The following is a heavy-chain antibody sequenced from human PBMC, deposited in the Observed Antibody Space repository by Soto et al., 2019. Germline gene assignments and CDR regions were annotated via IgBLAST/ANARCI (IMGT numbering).Heavy chain of an antibody. J-gene: IGHJ6*02. CDR3: ARDGKQTGRYYYGMDV. D-gene: IGHD2-15*01. Sequence: QVQLVESGGGVVQPGRSLRLSCAASGFTFSSYGMHWVRQAPGKGLEWVAVIWYEGSNKYYADSVKGRFTISRDNSKNTLYLQMNSLRAEDTAVYYCARDGKQTGRYYYGMDVWGQGTTVTVSS. V-gene: IGHV3-33*01. CDR1: GFTFSSYG. CDR2: IWYEGSNK.